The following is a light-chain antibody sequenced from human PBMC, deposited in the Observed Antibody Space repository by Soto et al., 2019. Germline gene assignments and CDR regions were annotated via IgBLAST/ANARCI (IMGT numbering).Light chain of an antibody. CDR3: MQALQTPT. V-gene: IGKV2-28*01. CDR1: QSLQHSNGYNY. CDR2: LAS. Sequence: DIVMTQSPLSLPVTPGEPASISCRSSQSLQHSNGYNYLDWYLQKPGQSPQILIYLASNRAAGVPDRFSGSVSGTDFTLKINRVEAEDVGVYYCMQALQTPTFGQGTKVEIK. J-gene: IGKJ1*01.